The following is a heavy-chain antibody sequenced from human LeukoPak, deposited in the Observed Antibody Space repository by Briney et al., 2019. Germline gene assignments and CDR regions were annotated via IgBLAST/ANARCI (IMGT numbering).Heavy chain of an antibody. CDR3: AGDASLYYVDH. J-gene: IGHJ4*02. V-gene: IGHV3-74*01. Sequence: GGSLRLSCAVSRFPFSSYWMDWVRQAPGKGLVWVSRINTDGSNTDYADSVKGRFTISRDNAKRTLYLEMNSLTAEDTAIYYCAGDASLYYVDHWGQGTLVTVSS. CDR1: RFPFSSYW. CDR2: INTDGSNT.